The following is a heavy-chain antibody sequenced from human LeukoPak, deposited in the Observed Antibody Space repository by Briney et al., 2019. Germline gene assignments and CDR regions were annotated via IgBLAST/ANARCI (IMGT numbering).Heavy chain of an antibody. CDR2: ISYSGST. J-gene: IGHJ4*02. CDR1: GGSFSGYY. Sequence: SETLSLTCAVYGGSFSGYYWSWIRQPPGKGLECIGYISYSGSTNYNPSLRSRVIISVDTSKNQFSVKLTSVTAADTAVYYCARSVEDDYVWGDSRYGGYHFDYWGQGILVTVSS. V-gene: IGHV4-59*01. D-gene: IGHD3-16*02. CDR3: ARSVEDDYVWGDSRYGGYHFDY.